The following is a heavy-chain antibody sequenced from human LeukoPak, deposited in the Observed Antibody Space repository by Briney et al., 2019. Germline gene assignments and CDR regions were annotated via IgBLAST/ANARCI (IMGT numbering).Heavy chain of an antibody. CDR2: IYYSGST. CDR3: ARHDSGAAAGTFDY. CDR1: GDSISSYY. D-gene: IGHD6-13*01. J-gene: IGHJ4*02. V-gene: IGHV4-59*08. Sequence: SETLSLTCTVSGDSISSYYWSWIRQPPGKGLEWIGYIYYSGSTNYNPSLKSRVTISVDTSKNQFSLKLTSVTAADTAVYYCARHDSGAAAGTFDYWGQGTLVTVSS.